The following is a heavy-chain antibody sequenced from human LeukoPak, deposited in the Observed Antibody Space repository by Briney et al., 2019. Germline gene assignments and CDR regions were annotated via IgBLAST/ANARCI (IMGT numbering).Heavy chain of an antibody. D-gene: IGHD3-16*02. Sequence: GGSLRLSCAASGFTFSTYFMHWVRQAPGKGLVWVSRINGDGKSTTYADSVKGRFTISRDNSKNTLYLQMNSLRAEDTAVYYCAKDYDYVWGSYRQGSYFDYWGQGTLVTVSS. CDR3: AKDYDYVWGSYRQGSYFDY. CDR1: GFTFSTYF. V-gene: IGHV3-74*01. J-gene: IGHJ4*02. CDR2: INGDGKST.